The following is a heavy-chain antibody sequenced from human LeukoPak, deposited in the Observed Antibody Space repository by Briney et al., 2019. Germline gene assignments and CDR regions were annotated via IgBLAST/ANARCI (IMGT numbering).Heavy chain of an antibody. Sequence: GGSLRLSCAASGFTFDDYTMHWVRQAPGKGLEWVSLISWDGGSTYYANSVKGRFTISRDNSKDSLYLQMNSLRTEDTALYYCAKDPTPLFGEPHYMDVRGKGTTVTVSS. CDR1: GFTFDDYT. CDR2: ISWDGGST. D-gene: IGHD3-10*01. CDR3: AKDPTPLFGEPHYMDV. J-gene: IGHJ6*03. V-gene: IGHV3-43*01.